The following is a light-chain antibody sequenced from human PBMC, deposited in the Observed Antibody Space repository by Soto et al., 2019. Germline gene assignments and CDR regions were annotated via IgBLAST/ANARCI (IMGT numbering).Light chain of an antibody. J-gene: IGLJ2*01. CDR3: ATWDNSLSAVV. Sequence: QSVLTQPPSVSAAPGQKVTISCSGGSSNIGNNYVSWYQQYPGTAPKLLIYDNNKRPSGIPDRFSGSKSGTSATLGITGLQTGDEADYYCATWDNSLSAVVFGGGTKLTVL. CDR2: DNN. CDR1: SSNIGNNY. V-gene: IGLV1-51*01.